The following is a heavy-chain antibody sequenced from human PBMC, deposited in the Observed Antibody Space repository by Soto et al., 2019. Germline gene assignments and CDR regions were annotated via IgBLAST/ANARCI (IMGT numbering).Heavy chain of an antibody. CDR1: GGSLSVYS. J-gene: IGHJ5*01. V-gene: IGHV4-34*02. CDR3: ARRGRYKTMTMVPAFDS. Sequence: QVQLQQWGAGLLKPSETLSLTCAVYGGSLSVYSWSWIRQPPGKGLEWIGDIDHSGSTNYNPSLKSRLTISVDTSKKHFYLNLTSVIAADTALYYCARRGRYKTMTMVPAFDSWGQGTLVSVSS. D-gene: IGHD3-10*01. CDR2: IDHSGST.